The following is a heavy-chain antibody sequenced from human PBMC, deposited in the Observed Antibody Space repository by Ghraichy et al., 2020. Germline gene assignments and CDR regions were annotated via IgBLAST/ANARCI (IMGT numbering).Heavy chain of an antibody. Sequence: SLRLSCAAAGFTFNTYSMHWVRQAPGKGLEWVAVISHDGNSQYYTDSVKGRFSISRDNSKNTVFLQMNSLRAGDTAVYYCARDIKSSYWSYYFFAMDVWGHGTTVTVSS. CDR1: GFTFNTYS. V-gene: IGHV3-30-3*01. D-gene: IGHD2-8*02. CDR3: ARDIKSSYWSYYFFAMDV. J-gene: IGHJ6*02. CDR2: ISHDGNSQ.